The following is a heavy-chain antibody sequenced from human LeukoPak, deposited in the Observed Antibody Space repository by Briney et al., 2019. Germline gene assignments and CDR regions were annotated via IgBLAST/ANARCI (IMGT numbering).Heavy chain of an antibody. CDR1: GGFISSYY. Sequence: KASETLSFTCTVSGGFISSYYWSWIRQPPGKGLEWIGYVYTRGSTNFNPSLNSRVTISVDTSKTQFSLRLTSVTAADTAVYYCASIPSKWEPPDYWGQGTLVTVSS. D-gene: IGHD1-26*01. CDR3: ASIPSKWEPPDY. V-gene: IGHV4-4*08. CDR2: VYTRGST. J-gene: IGHJ4*02.